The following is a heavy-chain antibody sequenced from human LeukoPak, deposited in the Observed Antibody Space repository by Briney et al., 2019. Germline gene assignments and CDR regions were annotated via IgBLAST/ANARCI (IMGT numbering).Heavy chain of an antibody. CDR3: ARGTSIAVAADIDY. J-gene: IGHJ4*02. CDR1: GFTFSSYG. D-gene: IGHD6-19*01. CDR2: ISSNGVST. V-gene: IGHV3-64*01. Sequence: GGTLRLSCAASGFTFSSYGMHWVRQAPGKGLEYVSAISSNGVSTYYANSVKGRFTISRDNSKNTLYLQMGSLRAEDMAVYYCARGTSIAVAADIDYWGQGTLVTVSS.